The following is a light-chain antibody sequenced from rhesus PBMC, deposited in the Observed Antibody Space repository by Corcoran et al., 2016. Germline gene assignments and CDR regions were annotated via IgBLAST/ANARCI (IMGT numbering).Light chain of an antibody. V-gene: IGKV3-10*01. CDR1: QSVSSY. CDR3: YQHSSGYS. CDR2: GAS. Sequence: QVILTQSPATLSLSPGERATLSCRASQSVSSYLAWYQQKPGQAPRFLIYGASSRATGIPDRFSGSGSGTNFNLTISGLEPEDVGVYNCYQHSSGYSFGQGTKVEIK. J-gene: IGKJ2*01.